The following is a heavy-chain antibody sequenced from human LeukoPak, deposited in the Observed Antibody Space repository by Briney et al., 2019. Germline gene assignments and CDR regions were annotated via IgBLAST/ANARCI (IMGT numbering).Heavy chain of an antibody. CDR1: GFTFSSYA. D-gene: IGHD3-10*01. Sequence: PGGSLRLSCAASGFTFSSYAMSWVRQAPGKGLEWVSAISGSGGSTYYADSVKGRFTISRDNSKNTLYLQMNSLRAEDTAVYYCAKGPVLCASGSYLCLGSNSFDYWGQGTLVTVSS. CDR3: AKGPVLCASGSYLCLGSNSFDY. CDR2: ISGSGGST. J-gene: IGHJ4*02. V-gene: IGHV3-23*01.